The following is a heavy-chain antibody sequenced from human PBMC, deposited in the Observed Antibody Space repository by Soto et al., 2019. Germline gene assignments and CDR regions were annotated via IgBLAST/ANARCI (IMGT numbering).Heavy chain of an antibody. V-gene: IGHV1-18*04. CDR3: ARDLANPTYYYYYGMDV. CDR1: GYTLTSYG. J-gene: IGHJ6*02. CDR2: ISAYNGNT. Sequence: QVQLVQSGAEVKKPGASVKVSCKASGYTLTSYGISWVRQAPGQGLAWMGWISAYNGNTNYAQKLQGRVTMTTDTSTSTAYMELRSLRSDDTAVYYCARDLANPTYYYYYGMDVWGQGTTVTVSS.